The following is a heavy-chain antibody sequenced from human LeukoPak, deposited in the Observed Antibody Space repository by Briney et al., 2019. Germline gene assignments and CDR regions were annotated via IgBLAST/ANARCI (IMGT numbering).Heavy chain of an antibody. CDR2: ISAYSGNT. CDR3: ARDQVSSGYNGY. V-gene: IGHV1-18*01. CDR1: GYTFTSYG. Sequence: ASVKVSCKASGYTFTSYGISWVRQAPGQGLEWMGWISAYSGNTNYAQKVQGRVTMTTDTSTSTAYMELRSLRSDDTAVYYCARDQVSSGYNGYWGQGTLVTVSS. J-gene: IGHJ4*02. D-gene: IGHD3-22*01.